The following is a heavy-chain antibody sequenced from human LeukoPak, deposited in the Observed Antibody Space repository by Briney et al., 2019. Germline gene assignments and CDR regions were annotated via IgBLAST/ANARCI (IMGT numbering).Heavy chain of an antibody. CDR3: ARDKQWELLGHFDY. CDR1: GFTFSSYS. CDR2: ISSSSNYI. D-gene: IGHD1-26*01. Sequence: GGSLRLSCAASGFTFSSYSMNWVRQAPGKGLEWVSSISSSSNYIYYADSVKGRFTISRDNAKNSLYLQMNSLRAEDTAVYYCARDKQWELLGHFDYWGQGTLVTVSS. J-gene: IGHJ4*02. V-gene: IGHV3-21*01.